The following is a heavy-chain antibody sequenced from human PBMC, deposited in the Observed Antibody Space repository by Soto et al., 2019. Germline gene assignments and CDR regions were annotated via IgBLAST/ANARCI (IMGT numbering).Heavy chain of an antibody. V-gene: IGHV6-1*01. J-gene: IGHJ4*02. CDR1: GDSVSSNSAA. CDR2: TYYRSKWYN. Sequence: PXQTLSLTCAISGDSVSSNSAAWSLIRQSPSRGLEWLGRTYYRSKWYNNYAVSVKSRITINPDTSKNQFSLQLNSVTPGDTAVYYCARDRLGDGYNDYWGQGTLVTVSS. CDR3: ARDRLGDGYNDY. D-gene: IGHD5-12*01.